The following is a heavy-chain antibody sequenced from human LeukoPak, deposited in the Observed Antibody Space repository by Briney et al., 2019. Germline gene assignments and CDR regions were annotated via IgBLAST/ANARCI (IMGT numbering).Heavy chain of an antibody. V-gene: IGHV1-69*01. CDR3: ARGGFWSGYYSWFGP. J-gene: IGHJ5*02. Sequence: SVKVSCMASGCTFSNYAISWVRQAPGQGLEWMGGIIPIFGTTRYAQNFQGRVTITADESTSTAHMELSSLRPEDTAVYYCARGGFWSGYYSWFGPWGQGTLASVSS. CDR2: IIPIFGTT. CDR1: GCTFSNYA. D-gene: IGHD3-3*01.